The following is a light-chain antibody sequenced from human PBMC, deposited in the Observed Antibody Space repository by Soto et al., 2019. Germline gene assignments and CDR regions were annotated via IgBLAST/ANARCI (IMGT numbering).Light chain of an antibody. J-gene: IGKJ1*01. CDR1: QSISNW. Sequence: DIQMTXXXSTLSASVGDRVTITCRASQSISNWLAWYQQKPGKAPNLLIYDASSLQSGVPSRFSGSGFGTEFTLTISSLQPGDCAAYYCQQYSSRSTFGQGTKVDIK. V-gene: IGKV1-5*01. CDR3: QQYSSRST. CDR2: DAS.